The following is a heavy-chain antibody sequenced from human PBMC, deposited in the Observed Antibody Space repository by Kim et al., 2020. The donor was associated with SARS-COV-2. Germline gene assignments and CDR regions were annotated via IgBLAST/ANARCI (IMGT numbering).Heavy chain of an antibody. CDR3: AREALRYFGGRIDV. D-gene: IGHD3-9*01. J-gene: IGHJ6*02. Sequence: ADSVKGRFTISRDNAKNSLYLQMNSLRDEDTAVYYCAREALRYFGGRIDVWGQGTTVTVSS. V-gene: IGHV3-48*02.